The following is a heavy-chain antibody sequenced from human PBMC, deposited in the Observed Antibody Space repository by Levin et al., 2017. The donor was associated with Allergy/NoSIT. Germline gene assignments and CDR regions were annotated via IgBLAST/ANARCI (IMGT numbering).Heavy chain of an antibody. CDR3: AREYGGDWYFDL. D-gene: IGHD2-21*01. CDR1: GDSISSYY. Sequence: SQTLSLTCTVSGDSISSYYWSWIRPPPGRGLEWIGYIHYDGNTNYNPSLKSRITISLDTSKNDFSLKLRSVTAADTAVYFCAREYGGDWYFDLWGRGTLVTVSS. CDR2: IHYDGNT. J-gene: IGHJ2*01. V-gene: IGHV4-59*01.